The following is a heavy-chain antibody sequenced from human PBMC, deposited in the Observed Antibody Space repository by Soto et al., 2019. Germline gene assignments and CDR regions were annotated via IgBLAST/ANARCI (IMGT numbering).Heavy chain of an antibody. CDR1: VGSFSGYY. Sequence: LSLTCAVYVGSFSGYYWSWIRQPPGKGLEWIGEINHSGSTNYNPSLKSRVTISVDTSKNQFSLKLSSVTAADTAVYYCARGGIAARHYYFDYWGQGTLVTVSS. CDR2: INHSGST. D-gene: IGHD6-6*01. CDR3: ARGGIAARHYYFDY. V-gene: IGHV4-34*01. J-gene: IGHJ4*02.